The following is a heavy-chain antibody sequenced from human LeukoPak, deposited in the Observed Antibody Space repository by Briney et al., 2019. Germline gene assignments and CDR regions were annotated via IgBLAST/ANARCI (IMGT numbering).Heavy chain of an antibody. V-gene: IGHV3-74*01. Sequence: GGSLRLSCAASGFPFSTYSMHWVRQPPGKGLMWVSRISPDGSSGAYADSVQGRFIISRDYAKNTLSLQMNSLTTEDTAVYYCTRDGGLLPDNWGKGTLVTVSS. CDR3: TRDGGLLPDN. J-gene: IGHJ4*02. CDR1: GFPFSTYS. D-gene: IGHD2-21*02. CDR2: ISPDGSSG.